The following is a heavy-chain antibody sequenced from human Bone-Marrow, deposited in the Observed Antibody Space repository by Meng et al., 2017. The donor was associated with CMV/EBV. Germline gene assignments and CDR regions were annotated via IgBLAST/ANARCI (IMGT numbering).Heavy chain of an antibody. V-gene: IGHV1-69*05. CDR2: IIPIFGTA. D-gene: IGHD2-8*01. J-gene: IGHJ4*02. CDR3: AREGYCTNGVWYRGDIDY. CDR1: GYTFIDYD. Sequence: KISCASSGYTFIDYDIHWVRQAPGQGLEWMGGIIPIFGTANYAQKFQGRVTITTDESTSTAYMEMSSLRSEDTGVYYCAREGYCTNGVWYRGDIDYWGQGTLVTVSS.